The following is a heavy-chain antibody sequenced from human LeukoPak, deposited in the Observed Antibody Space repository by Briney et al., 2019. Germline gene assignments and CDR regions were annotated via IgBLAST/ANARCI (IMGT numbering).Heavy chain of an antibody. V-gene: IGHV3-7*01. Sequence: PGGSLRLSCAASGFTFTTYWMSWVRQAPGKGLEWVANMKPDGSEIFYVDSVKGRFTISRDNAMNTLYLQMNSLRAEDSAVYYCAKDLGYWGQGTLVTVSS. D-gene: IGHD7-27*01. CDR3: AKDLGY. J-gene: IGHJ4*02. CDR1: GFTFTTYW. CDR2: MKPDGSEI.